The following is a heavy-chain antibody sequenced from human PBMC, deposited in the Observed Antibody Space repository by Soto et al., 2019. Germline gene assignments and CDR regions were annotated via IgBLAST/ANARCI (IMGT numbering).Heavy chain of an antibody. CDR1: GYTFTSYG. V-gene: IGHV1-18*01. CDR3: ARDKEQDSSSWHNWFDP. J-gene: IGHJ5*02. D-gene: IGHD6-13*01. CDR2: ISAYNGNT. Sequence: EASVKVSCKASGYTFTSYGISWVRQAPGQGLEWMGWISAYNGNTNYAQKLQGRVTMTTDTSTSTAYMEPRSLRSDDTAVYYCARDKEQDSSSWHNWFDPWGQGTLVTVSS.